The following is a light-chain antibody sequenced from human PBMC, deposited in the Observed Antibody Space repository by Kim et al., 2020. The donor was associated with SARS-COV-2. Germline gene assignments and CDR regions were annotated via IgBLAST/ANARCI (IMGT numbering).Light chain of an antibody. V-gene: IGKV1-17*01. CDR1: QGVRND. CDR3: LQHSNYPIT. J-gene: IGKJ5*01. CDR2: GAS. Sequence: VSVGERSTISCRARQGVRNDLGWYQQNPGRAPKRLIYGASSMASGIPSRFSGSGSGTEFTLTISSVQPEDFATYYCLQHSNYPITFGQGTRLEIK.